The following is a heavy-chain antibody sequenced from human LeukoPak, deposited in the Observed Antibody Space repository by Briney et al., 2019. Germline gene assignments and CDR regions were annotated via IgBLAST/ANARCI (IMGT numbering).Heavy chain of an antibody. CDR1: GGSMGSKY. CDR2: IYTSGDT. D-gene: IGHD2-15*01. J-gene: IGHJ4*02. Sequence: SETLSLTCTVSGGSMGSKYWSWIRQPAGKGLEWIGRIYTSGDTNYNPSLKNRVIMSVDTSKNQFSLKLRSVTAADTAVYYCARGLVVGLTFIWAASDCWGQGTLVTVSS. CDR3: ARGLVVGLTFIWAASDC. V-gene: IGHV4-4*07.